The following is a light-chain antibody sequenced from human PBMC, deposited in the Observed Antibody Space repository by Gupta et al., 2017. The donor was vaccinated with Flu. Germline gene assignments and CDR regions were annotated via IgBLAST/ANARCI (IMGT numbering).Light chain of an antibody. Sequence: FWTQSPATLSLSPGERATLSCRARQPIRNFLAWYQQKPGQAPRLLIDDVFNRATSIPARFSGSVSVIDVTLTISSVEPEYFAVYYLQMPAAFGEGTKVEIK. CDR1: QPIRNF. CDR3: QMPAA. V-gene: IGKV3-11*01. J-gene: IGKJ4*02. CDR2: DVF.